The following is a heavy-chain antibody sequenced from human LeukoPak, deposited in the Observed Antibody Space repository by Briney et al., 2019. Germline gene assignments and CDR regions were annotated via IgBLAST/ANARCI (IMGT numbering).Heavy chain of an antibody. Sequence: SVKVSCKASGFTFTSSAVQWVRQARGQRLEWIGWIVVGSGNTNYAQKFQERVTITRDMSTSTAYMELSSLRSEDTAVYYCAAGEGLYDILTGHYYYYGMDVWGKGTTVTVSS. CDR1: GFTFTSSA. CDR2: IVVGSGNT. CDR3: AAGEGLYDILTGHYYYYGMDV. J-gene: IGHJ6*04. V-gene: IGHV1-58*01. D-gene: IGHD3-9*01.